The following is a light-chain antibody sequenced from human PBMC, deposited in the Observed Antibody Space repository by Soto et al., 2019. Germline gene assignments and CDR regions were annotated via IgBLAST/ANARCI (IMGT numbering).Light chain of an antibody. CDR2: DAS. J-gene: IGKJ2*01. CDR1: QSISNY. Sequence: DIQMTQSPSTLSASVGDRVTITCRASQSISNYLAWYQQKPGKAPKVLIYDASSFESGVPLMFSGSGSGTEFPLTISSLQPDDFATYYCQEYDSYSSTFGQGTKLQI. V-gene: IGKV1-5*01. CDR3: QEYDSYSST.